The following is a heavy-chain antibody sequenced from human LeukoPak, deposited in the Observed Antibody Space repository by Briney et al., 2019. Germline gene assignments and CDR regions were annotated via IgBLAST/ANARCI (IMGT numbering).Heavy chain of an antibody. J-gene: IGHJ3*02. CDR3: ARDSVVREAHDPFDI. CDR2: IYYSGST. Sequence: SETLSLTCAVSGYSISGYYWGWIRQPPGKGLEWIGSIYYSGSTYYNPSLKSRVTVSVDTSKKQFSLRLTSVTAADTAVYYCARDSVVREAHDPFDIWGQGTMVTVSS. V-gene: IGHV4-38-2*02. D-gene: IGHD3-10*01. CDR1: GYSISGYY.